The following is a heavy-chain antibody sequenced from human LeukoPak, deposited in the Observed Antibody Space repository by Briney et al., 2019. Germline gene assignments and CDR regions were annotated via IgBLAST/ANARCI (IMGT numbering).Heavy chain of an antibody. CDR2: IIPIFGTA. D-gene: IGHD3-9*01. J-gene: IGHJ4*02. CDR1: GGTFSSYA. CDR3: AITLRYFDWLLSYIDY. V-gene: IGHV1-69*06. Sequence: PVKVSCKASGGTFSSYAISWVRQAPGQGLEWMGGIIPIFGTANYAQKFQGRVTITADKSTSTAYMELSSLRSEDTAVYYCAITLRYFDWLLSYIDYWGQGTLVTVSS.